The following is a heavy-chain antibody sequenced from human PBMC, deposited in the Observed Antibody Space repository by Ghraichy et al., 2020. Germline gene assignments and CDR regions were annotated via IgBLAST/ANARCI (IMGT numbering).Heavy chain of an antibody. CDR1: GGSFSGYY. J-gene: IGHJ6*02. CDR2: INHSGST. V-gene: IGHV4-34*01. D-gene: IGHD3-3*01. Sequence: SETLSLTCAVYGGSFSGYYWSWIRQPPGKGLEWIGEINHSGSTNYNPSLKSRVTISVDTSKNQFSLKLSSVTAADTAVYYCARGLKYYDFWSGYYDRGGGTYYYYGMDVWGQGTTVTVSS. CDR3: ARGLKYYDFWSGYYDRGGGTYYYYGMDV.